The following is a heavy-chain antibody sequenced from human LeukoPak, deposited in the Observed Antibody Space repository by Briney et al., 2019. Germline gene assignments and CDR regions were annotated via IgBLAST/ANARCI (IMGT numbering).Heavy chain of an antibody. Sequence: SGPTLVNPTQTLTLTCTFSGFSLSTSEVGVGWIRQPPGKALEWLALIYWNGDKPYSPYLKSRLTITNDTSKNQVVLTMTNMDPVDTATYYCAHRGIPASFDYWGQGIPVTVSS. CDR1: GFSLSTSEVG. CDR3: AHRGIPASFDY. CDR2: IYWNGDK. V-gene: IGHV2-5*01. D-gene: IGHD2-2*01. J-gene: IGHJ4*02.